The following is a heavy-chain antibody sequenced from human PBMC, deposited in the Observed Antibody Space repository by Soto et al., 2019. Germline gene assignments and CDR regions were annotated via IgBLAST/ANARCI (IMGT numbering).Heavy chain of an antibody. CDR2: ISYDGNNK. D-gene: IGHD2-15*01. V-gene: IGHV3-30-3*01. Sequence: GGSLRLSCAASGFTFSSYAMHWVRQAPGKGLEWVAVISYDGNNKYYANSVKGRFTISKDKSKNTPYLQMNSLRAEDTAVYYCAGESVVVVAATDYWGQGTLVTVSS. CDR1: GFTFSSYA. CDR3: AGESVVVVAATDY. J-gene: IGHJ4*02.